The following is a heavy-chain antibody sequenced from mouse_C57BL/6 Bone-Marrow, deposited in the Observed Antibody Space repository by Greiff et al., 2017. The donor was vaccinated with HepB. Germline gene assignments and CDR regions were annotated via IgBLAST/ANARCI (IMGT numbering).Heavy chain of an antibody. J-gene: IGHJ2*01. D-gene: IGHD1-1*01. Sequence: EVKVVESGGGLVKPGGSLKLSCAASGFTFSSYAMSWVRQTPEKRLEWVATISDGGSYTYYPDNVKGRFTISRDNAKNNLYLQMSHLKSEDTAMYYCAREGPTVVATDYWGQGTTLTVSS. V-gene: IGHV5-4*01. CDR2: ISDGGSYT. CDR1: GFTFSSYA. CDR3: AREGPTVVATDY.